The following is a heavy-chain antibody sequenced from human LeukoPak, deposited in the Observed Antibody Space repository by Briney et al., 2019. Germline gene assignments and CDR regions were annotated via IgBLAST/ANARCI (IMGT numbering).Heavy chain of an antibody. D-gene: IGHD3-3*01. V-gene: IGHV3-21*01. J-gene: IGHJ4*02. CDR1: GFTFSSYS. CDR3: ARVGADWSSDY. Sequence: GGSLRLSCAASGFTFSSYSMNWVRQAPGKGLEWVSSISSSSSYLYYADSVKGRFTISRDNAKNTLYLQMNSLRAEDTAVYYCARVGADWSSDYWGQGTLVTVSS. CDR2: ISSSSSYL.